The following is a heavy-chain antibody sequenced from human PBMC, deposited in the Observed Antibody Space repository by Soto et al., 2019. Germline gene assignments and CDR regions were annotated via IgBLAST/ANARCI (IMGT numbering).Heavy chain of an antibody. J-gene: IGHJ4*02. CDR1: GGSISNYY. V-gene: IGHV4-59*08. Sequence: SETLSLTCIVSGGSISNYYWSWIRQPPGKGLEWIGYIYYSGSTNYNPSLKSRVTISVDTPKNQFSLTMTSVTAADTAVYYCATGVATAEWDSWGQGTLVTVSS. CDR3: ATGVATAEWDS. D-gene: IGHD5-12*01. CDR2: IYYSGST.